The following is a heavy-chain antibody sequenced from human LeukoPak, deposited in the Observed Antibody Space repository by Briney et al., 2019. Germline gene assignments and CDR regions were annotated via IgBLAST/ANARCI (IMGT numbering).Heavy chain of an antibody. CDR1: GGSFSGYY. D-gene: IGHD1-26*01. CDR3: ARYSGSYPHDAFEI. V-gene: IGHV4-34*01. CDR2: INHRGST. Sequence: SETLSLTCAVYGGSFSGYYWSWIRQPPGRGLEWIGEINHRGSTNYNPSLKSRVTISVDTSKNQFSLKLRSVTAADTAVYYCARYSGSYPHDAFEIWGQGTMVTVSP. J-gene: IGHJ3*02.